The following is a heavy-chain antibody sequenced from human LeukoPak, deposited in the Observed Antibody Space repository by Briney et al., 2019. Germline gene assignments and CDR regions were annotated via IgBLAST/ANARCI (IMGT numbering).Heavy chain of an antibody. CDR2: INPSGGST. CDR3: ARGLTHYGDYDAY. V-gene: IGHV1-46*01. Sequence: ASVKVSCKASGYTFTSYYMHWARQAPGQGLEWMGIINPSGGSTSYAQKFQDRVAMTRDTSTSTVYMQLSSLRSEDTAVYYCARGLTHYGDYDAYWGQGTLVTVSS. D-gene: IGHD4-17*01. J-gene: IGHJ4*02. CDR1: GYTFTSYY.